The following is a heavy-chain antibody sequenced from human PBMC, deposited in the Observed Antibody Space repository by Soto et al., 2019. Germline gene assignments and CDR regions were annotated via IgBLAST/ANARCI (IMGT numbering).Heavy chain of an antibody. CDR3: AKDRYLDHDSRGYLFDN. Sequence: EVQLLESGGDLIQPGGYLRLSCAASGCTFNIYAMTWVRQAPGKGLEWVSAISRYGDITYYADSVEGRFSISRDNSKNTLYLQMNSLRAEDTAVYYCAKDRYLDHDSRGYLFDNWGQGTLVTVSS. CDR2: ISRYGDIT. V-gene: IGHV3-23*01. CDR1: GCTFNIYA. J-gene: IGHJ4*02. D-gene: IGHD3-22*01.